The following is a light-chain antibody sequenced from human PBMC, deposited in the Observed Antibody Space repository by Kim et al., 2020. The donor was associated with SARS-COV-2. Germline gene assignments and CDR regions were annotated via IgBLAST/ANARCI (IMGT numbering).Light chain of an antibody. Sequence: QSALTQPASVSGSPGQSITISCTGTSSDVGGYNYVSWYQQHPGKAPKLMIYDVSKRPSGVSNRFSGSKSGNTASLTISGLQAEDEADYYCSSYTSSSTSRYVFGTGTKV. J-gene: IGLJ1*01. CDR3: SSYTSSSTSRYV. CDR1: SSDVGGYNY. V-gene: IGLV2-14*01. CDR2: DVS.